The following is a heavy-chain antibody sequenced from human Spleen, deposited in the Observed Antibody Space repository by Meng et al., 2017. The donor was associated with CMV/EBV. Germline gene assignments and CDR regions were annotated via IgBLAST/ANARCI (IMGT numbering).Heavy chain of an antibody. CDR1: GFTFSSYW. J-gene: IGHJ4*02. D-gene: IGHD3-3*01. V-gene: IGHV3-30*02. CDR3: AKELQGITIFGVVN. Sequence: GESLKISCAASGFTFSSYWMSWVRQAPGKGLEWVAFIRYDGSNKYYADSVKGRFTISRGNSKNTLYLQMNSLRAEDTAVYYCAKELQGITIFGVVNWGQGTLVTVSS. CDR2: IRYDGSNK.